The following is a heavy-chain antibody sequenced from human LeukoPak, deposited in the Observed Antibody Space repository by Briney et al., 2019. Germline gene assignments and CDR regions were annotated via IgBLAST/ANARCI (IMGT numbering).Heavy chain of an antibody. J-gene: IGHJ6*03. D-gene: IGHD2-21*01. V-gene: IGHV3-20*04. CDR2: INWSGGST. Sequence: GGSLRLSCAASGFTFDDYGMSWVRQAPGKGLEWVSGINWSGGSTGYADSVKGRFTISRDNAKNSLYLQMNSLRAEDTALYYCARNSRANYYYYMDVWGKGTTVTVSS. CDR3: ARNSRANYYYYMDV. CDR1: GFTFDDYG.